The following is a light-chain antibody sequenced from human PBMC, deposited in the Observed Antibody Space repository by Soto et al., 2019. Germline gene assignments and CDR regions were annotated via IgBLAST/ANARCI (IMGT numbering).Light chain of an antibody. CDR1: QSISSY. CDR2: AAS. Sequence: DIQMTQSPSSLSASVGDRVTITCRASQSISSYLNWYQQKPGKVPKLLNYAASSLQGGVPSRFSGSGSGTDFTRTISSRQPEDFATYYCQQSFSAPWTFGQGTKVEIK. V-gene: IGKV1-39*01. CDR3: QQSFSAPWT. J-gene: IGKJ1*01.